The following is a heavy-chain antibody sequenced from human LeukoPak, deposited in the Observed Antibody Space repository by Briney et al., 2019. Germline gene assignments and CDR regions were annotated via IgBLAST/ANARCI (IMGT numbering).Heavy chain of an antibody. CDR2: ISGSGGST. CDR3: AKDTGSGYFLNWFDP. CDR1: GFTFSSYS. D-gene: IGHD3-22*01. J-gene: IGHJ5*02. Sequence: GGSLRLSCAASGFTFSSYSMTWVRQAPGKGLEWVSAISGSGGSTYYADSVKGRFTISRDNSKNTLYLQMNSLRAEDTAVYYCAKDTGSGYFLNWFDPWGQGTLVTVSS. V-gene: IGHV3-23*01.